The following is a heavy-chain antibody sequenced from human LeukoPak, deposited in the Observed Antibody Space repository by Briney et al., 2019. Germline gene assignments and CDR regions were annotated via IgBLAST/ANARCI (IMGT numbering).Heavy chain of an antibody. V-gene: IGHV3-11*01. CDR3: ARDLFSGSYPFDY. CDR1: GFTFSDYY. D-gene: IGHD1-26*01. J-gene: IGHJ4*02. CDR2: ISSSGSTI. Sequence: GGSLRLSCAASGFTFSDYYMSWIRQAPRKGLEWVSYISSSGSTIYYADSVKGRFTISRDNAKNSLYLQMNSLRAEVTAVYYCARDLFSGSYPFDYWGQGTLVTVSS.